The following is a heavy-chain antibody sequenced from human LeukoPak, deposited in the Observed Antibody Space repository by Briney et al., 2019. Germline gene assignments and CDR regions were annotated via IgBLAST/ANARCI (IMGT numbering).Heavy chain of an antibody. CDR1: GGTFSTSA. V-gene: IGHV1-69*04. CDR3: ARDQGLTAPPPYGLDV. CDR2: IIPVLNIT. J-gene: IGHJ6*02. D-gene: IGHD5-18*01. Sequence: SVQVSCKTSGGTFSTSAITWVHQAPGQGLEWMGRIIPVLNITTYAQRFQGRVTITADTSTSTVYMELSSLRSEETAVYYCARDQGLTAPPPYGLDVWGQGTTVIVSS.